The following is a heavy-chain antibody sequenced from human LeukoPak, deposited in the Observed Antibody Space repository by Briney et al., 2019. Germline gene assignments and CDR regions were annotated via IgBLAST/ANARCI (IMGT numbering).Heavy chain of an antibody. CDR3: ARYSGTQFGR. Sequence: SHTLSLTCAISVDSVSNNIAAWNWIRKSPSRGLEWLGRTYYWSKWYNDYAASVKSRITINPDTSKNQFSLQVNSVTPEDSAVYYCARYSGTQFGRWGQGTLVTVSS. V-gene: IGHV6-1*01. J-gene: IGHJ5*02. CDR2: TYYWSKWYN. D-gene: IGHD1-26*01. CDR1: VDSVSNNIAA.